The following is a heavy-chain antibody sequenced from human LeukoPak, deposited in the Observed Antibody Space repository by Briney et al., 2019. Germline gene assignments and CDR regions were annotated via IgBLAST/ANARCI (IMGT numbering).Heavy chain of an antibody. V-gene: IGHV4-4*02. CDR2: IYHSGST. J-gene: IGHJ6*02. CDR1: GGSISSSNW. CDR3: ARTTWELLPDYYYGMDV. Sequence: PSGTLSLTCAVSGGSISSSNWWSWVRQPPGKGLEWIGEIYHSGSTNYNPSLKSRVTISVDTSKNQFSLKLSSVAAADTAVYYCARTTWELLPDYYYGMDVWGQGTTVTVSS. D-gene: IGHD1-26*01.